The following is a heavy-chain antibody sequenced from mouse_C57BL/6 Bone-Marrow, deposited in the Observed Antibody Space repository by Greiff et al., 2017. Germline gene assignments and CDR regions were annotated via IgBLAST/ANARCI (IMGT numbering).Heavy chain of an antibody. CDR2: IDPSDSYT. CDR1: GYTFTSYW. Sequence: QVQLQQPGAELVKPGASVKLSCKASGYTFTSYWMQWVKQRPGQGLEWIGEIDPSDSYTNYNQKFKGKATLTVDTSSSTAYMQLSSLTSEDSAVYYYASQSNPLYGKDYFDYWGQGTTLTVSS. V-gene: IGHV1-50*01. CDR3: ASQSNPLYGKDYFDY. D-gene: IGHD2-1*01. J-gene: IGHJ2*01.